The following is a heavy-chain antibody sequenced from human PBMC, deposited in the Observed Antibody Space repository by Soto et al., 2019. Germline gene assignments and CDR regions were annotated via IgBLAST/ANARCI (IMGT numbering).Heavy chain of an antibody. D-gene: IGHD3-3*01. Sequence: SVKVSCKASGGTFSSYAISWVRQAPGQGLEWMGGIIPIFGTANYAQKFQGRVTITADESTSTAYMELSSLRSEDTAVYYCARDLTYYDFWSGYPFAESYYYYYGMDVWGQGTTVTVSS. CDR2: IIPIFGTA. CDR1: GGTFSSYA. V-gene: IGHV1-69*13. J-gene: IGHJ6*02. CDR3: ARDLTYYDFWSGYPFAESYYYYYGMDV.